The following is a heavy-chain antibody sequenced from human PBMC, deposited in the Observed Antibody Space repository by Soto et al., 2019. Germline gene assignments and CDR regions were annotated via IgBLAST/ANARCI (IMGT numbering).Heavy chain of an antibody. V-gene: IGHV1-18*01. D-gene: IGHD3-9*01. CDR1: GYTFTSYG. CDR2: ISAHTGNT. Sequence: QVQLVQSGAEVKKPGASVKVSCKTSGYTFTSYGISWVRQAPGQGLEWMGWISAHTGNTIYAQKIRGRVTMTTDTSTSTAYMELRSLRAADTAVYYCARALTPTDYWGQGTLVTVSS. J-gene: IGHJ4*02. CDR3: ARALTPTDY.